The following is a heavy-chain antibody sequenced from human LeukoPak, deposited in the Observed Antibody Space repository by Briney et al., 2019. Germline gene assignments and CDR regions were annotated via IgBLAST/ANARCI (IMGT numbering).Heavy chain of an antibody. D-gene: IGHD3-3*01. Sequence: GGSLRLSCAASGFTFSAYWMHWVRQVPGRGLVWVSRINNDGAATFFADSVKGRFTISRDNAKNSLYLQMNSLRAEDTAVYYCARDQKSSDFWSGYAAKYFDYWGQGTLVTVSS. J-gene: IGHJ4*02. CDR1: GFTFSAYW. CDR2: INNDGAAT. CDR3: ARDQKSSDFWSGYAAKYFDY. V-gene: IGHV3-74*01.